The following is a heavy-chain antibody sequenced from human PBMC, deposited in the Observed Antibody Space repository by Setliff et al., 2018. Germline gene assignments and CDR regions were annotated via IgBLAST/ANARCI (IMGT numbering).Heavy chain of an antibody. CDR3: ARHNTHLQPNDY. J-gene: IGHJ4*02. CDR1: GFTFSNFG. CDR2: ISGSGTYT. D-gene: IGHD1-1*01. V-gene: IGHV3-21*01. Sequence: GGSLRLSCAASGFTFSNFGMNWVRQAPGKGLEWVSSISGSGTYTYTADSVKGRFTISRDNAKNSLYLQMNSLRAEDTAVYFCARHNTHLQPNDYWGQGTLVTVSS.